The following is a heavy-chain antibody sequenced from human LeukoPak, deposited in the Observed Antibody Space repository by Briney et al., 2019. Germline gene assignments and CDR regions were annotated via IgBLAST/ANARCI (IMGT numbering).Heavy chain of an antibody. V-gene: IGHV3-23*01. CDR1: VFTFSAHH. D-gene: IGHD6-25*01. Sequence: GRSLRLSCATSVFTFSAHHMDWVRQAPGEGLECVSGITASGATTYYADSVKGRFTISRDSSQSTLYLQMNSLRAEDTAVYYCARAEAAGDNRGGYYYFYMDVWGKGTTVTVSS. J-gene: IGHJ6*03. CDR3: ARAEAAGDNRGGYYYFYMDV. CDR2: ITASGATT.